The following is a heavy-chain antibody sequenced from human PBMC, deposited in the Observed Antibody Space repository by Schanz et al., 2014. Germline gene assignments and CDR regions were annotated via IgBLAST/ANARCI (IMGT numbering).Heavy chain of an antibody. CDR1: GFTFSGYW. J-gene: IGHJ2*01. V-gene: IGHV3-7*01. Sequence: EVQLVESGGGLVQPGGSLRLSCAASGFTFSGYWMSWVRQAPGEGLVWVANIKLDGSEKYYVDSVKGRFTISRDNAKNSLYLQMNSLTAEDTAVYYCAKGQGAVINNWYFDLWGRGTLVTVSS. CDR3: AKGQGAVINNWYFDL. CDR2: IKLDGSEK. D-gene: IGHD2-21*01.